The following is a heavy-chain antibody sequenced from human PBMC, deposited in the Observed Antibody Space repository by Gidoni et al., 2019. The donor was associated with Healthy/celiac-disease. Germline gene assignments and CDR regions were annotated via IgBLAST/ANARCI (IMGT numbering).Heavy chain of an antibody. D-gene: IGHD1-20*01. Sequence: GSPKLSCAASGFTFSGSAMHWVRQASGKGLEWVGRIRSKANSYATAYAASVKGRFTISRDDSKNTAYLQMNSLKTEDTAVYYCTRPISDYGMDVWGQGTTVTVSS. CDR1: GFTFSGSA. J-gene: IGHJ6*02. V-gene: IGHV3-73*01. CDR2: IRSKANSYAT. CDR3: TRPISDYGMDV.